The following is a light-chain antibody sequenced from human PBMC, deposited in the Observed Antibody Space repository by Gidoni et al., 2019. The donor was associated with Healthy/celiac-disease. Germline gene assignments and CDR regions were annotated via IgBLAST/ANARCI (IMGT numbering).Light chain of an antibody. Sequence: QSALTQPASVSASPGQSITISCTGTSSDVGGYNYVPWYLPHPGKATNFMHYDVSNRPSGVSHRFSGSKSGNTASLTISGLQAEDEADYYCSSYTCTSTWVFGGWTKLTVL. CDR3: SSYTCTSTWV. J-gene: IGLJ3*02. V-gene: IGLV2-14*03. CDR2: DVS. CDR1: SSDVGGYNY.